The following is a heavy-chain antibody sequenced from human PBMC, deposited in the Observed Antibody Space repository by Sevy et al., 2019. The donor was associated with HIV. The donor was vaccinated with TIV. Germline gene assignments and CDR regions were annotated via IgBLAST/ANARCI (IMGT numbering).Heavy chain of an antibody. V-gene: IGHV1-8*02. CDR2: MNTNTGNT. D-gene: IGHD6-13*01. CDR3: ARVSSWYLRYVMDV. CDR1: GFTFASYD. J-gene: IGHJ6*02. Sequence: ASVKVSCKASGFTFASYDIYWVRQATGQGLEWMGWMNTNTGNTGFTQEFQGRVTMTRNTSITTDYMELSNLRAEDTAVYYCARVSSWYLRYVMDVWGQGTTVTVSS.